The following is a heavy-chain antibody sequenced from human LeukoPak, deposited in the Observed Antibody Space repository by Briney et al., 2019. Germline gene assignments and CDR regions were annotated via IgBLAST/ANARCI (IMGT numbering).Heavy chain of an antibody. D-gene: IGHD6-19*01. J-gene: IGHJ3*02. CDR2: IYSGGST. V-gene: IGHV3-53*01. Sequence: GGSLRLSCAASGFTVSSNYMSRVRQAPGKGLEWVSVIYSGGSTYYADSVKGRFTISRDNSKNTLYLQMNSLRAEDTAVYYCAKYSSGWYPDAFDIWGQGTMVTVSS. CDR3: AKYSSGWYPDAFDI. CDR1: GFTVSSNY.